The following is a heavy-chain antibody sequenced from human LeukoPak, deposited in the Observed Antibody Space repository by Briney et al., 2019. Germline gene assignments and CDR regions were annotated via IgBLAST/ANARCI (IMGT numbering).Heavy chain of an antibody. Sequence: PGGSLRLSCAASGFTFSDYHMSWIRQAPGKGLEWVSYISSSGSTIYYADSVKGRFTISRDNAKNSLYLQMNSLRAEGTAVYYCARDRHYYDSSGYPNWFDPWGQGTLVTVSS. D-gene: IGHD3-22*01. CDR1: GFTFSDYH. V-gene: IGHV3-11*01. CDR3: ARDRHYYDSSGYPNWFDP. CDR2: ISSSGSTI. J-gene: IGHJ5*02.